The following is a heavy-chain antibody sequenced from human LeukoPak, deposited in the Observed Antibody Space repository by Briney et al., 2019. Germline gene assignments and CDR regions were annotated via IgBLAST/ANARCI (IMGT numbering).Heavy chain of an antibody. Sequence: GGSLRLSCVASGFTFSSYVMNWVRQAPGKGLEWVSGISGSGINTYNAESVKGRFTISRDNSKNTLYLQMNSLRAEDTAVYYCAKVPAYCGGDCYFDYWGQGTLVTVSS. V-gene: IGHV3-23*01. CDR1: GFTFSSYV. J-gene: IGHJ4*02. D-gene: IGHD2-21*02. CDR2: ISGSGINT. CDR3: AKVPAYCGGDCYFDY.